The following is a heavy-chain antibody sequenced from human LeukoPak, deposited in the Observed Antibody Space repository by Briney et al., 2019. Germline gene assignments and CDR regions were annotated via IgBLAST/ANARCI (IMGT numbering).Heavy chain of an antibody. V-gene: IGHV3-7*01. CDR3: ARGDYFASGSYSDY. J-gene: IGHJ4*02. Sequence: GGSLRLSCAASGFTFSSFWMSWVRQAPGKGLEWVANMKQGGSQKYYVDSVKGRFTISRDNVQNSLYLQMNSLRAEDTAVYYCARGDYFASGSYSDYWGQGTLVTVSS. CDR2: MKQGGSQK. CDR1: GFTFSSFW. D-gene: IGHD3-10*01.